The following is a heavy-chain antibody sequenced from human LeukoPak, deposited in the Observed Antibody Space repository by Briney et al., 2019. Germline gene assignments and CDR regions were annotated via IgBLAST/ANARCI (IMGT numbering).Heavy chain of an antibody. CDR1: GFTFSSYA. J-gene: IGHJ4*02. D-gene: IGHD3-22*01. Sequence: PGGSLRLSCAASGFTFSSYAMRWVREAPGKGLEWVSVISYDGSNKYYSDPVKGRFTISRDNSKNTLYLQMNSLRAEDTAVYYCARGDGLVITNFDYWGQGSLVTVSS. CDR2: ISYDGSNK. V-gene: IGHV3-30*04. CDR3: ARGDGLVITNFDY.